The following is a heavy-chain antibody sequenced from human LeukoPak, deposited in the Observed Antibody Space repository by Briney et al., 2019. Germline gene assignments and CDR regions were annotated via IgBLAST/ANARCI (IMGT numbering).Heavy chain of an antibody. V-gene: IGHV1-69*02. D-gene: IGHD2-2*01. Sequence: SVNVSCKASGGTSSSYSISWVRQAPGQGLEWMGRIIPVVSIANYAQKFQGRVTISADKSTNTTYMELTSLRSDDTAVYYCASPGGHVVVVPSDMYAFDIWGQGTMVTVSS. J-gene: IGHJ3*02. CDR2: IIPVVSIA. CDR1: GGTSSSYS. CDR3: ASPGGHVVVVPSDMYAFDI.